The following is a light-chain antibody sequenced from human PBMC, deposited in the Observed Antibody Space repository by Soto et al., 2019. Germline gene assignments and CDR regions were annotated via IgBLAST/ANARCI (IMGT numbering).Light chain of an antibody. CDR3: QQANSFPLT. J-gene: IGKJ4*01. CDR2: TAS. Sequence: DIPVTQSPSSVSASVGDRVTITCRAGQAIGSWLTWYQHKPGKAPKLLISTASSLQSGVPSRFSGSGSGTEFTLTISSLQPEDFATYYCQQANSFPLTFGGGTKVEIK. V-gene: IGKV1D-12*01. CDR1: QAIGSW.